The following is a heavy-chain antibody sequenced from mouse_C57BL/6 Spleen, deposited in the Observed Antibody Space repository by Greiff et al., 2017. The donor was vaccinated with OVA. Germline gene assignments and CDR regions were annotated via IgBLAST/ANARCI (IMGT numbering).Heavy chain of an antibody. V-gene: IGHV1-64*01. CDR3: ASGTTSVVTRDY. CDR2: IHPNSGST. CDR1: GYTFTSYW. Sequence: QVQLQQPGAELVKPGASVKLSCKASGYTFTSYWMHWVKQRPGQGLEWIGMIHPNSGSTNYNKKFKSKATLTVDKSSSTAYMQLSSLTSEDSAVYYCASGTTSVVTRDYWGQGTTLTVSS. J-gene: IGHJ2*01. D-gene: IGHD1-1*01.